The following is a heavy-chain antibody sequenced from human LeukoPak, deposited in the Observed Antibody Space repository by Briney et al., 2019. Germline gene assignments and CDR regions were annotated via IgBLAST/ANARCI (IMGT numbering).Heavy chain of an antibody. CDR2: IRTTASGGTT. D-gene: IGHD2-15*01. J-gene: IGHJ4*02. CDR3: TRYSF. V-gene: IGHV3-49*04. CDR1: GFTLEESV. Sequence: GGSLRLSCTVSGFTLEESVINWVRQAPGKGLEWVGFIRTTASGGTTEYAASVQGRFTISRDDSKSIAYLQMNALKTEDTAIYYCTRYSFWGQGTLVTVSS.